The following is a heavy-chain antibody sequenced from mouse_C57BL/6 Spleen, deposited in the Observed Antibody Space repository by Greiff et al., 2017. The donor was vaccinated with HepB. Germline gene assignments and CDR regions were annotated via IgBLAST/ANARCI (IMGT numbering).Heavy chain of an antibody. CDR3: ARRVVAAYYFDY. CDR1: GYTFTDYY. J-gene: IGHJ2*01. CDR2: INPNNGGT. Sequence: EVQLQQSGPELVKPGASVKISCKASGYTFTDYYMNWVKQSHGKSLEWIGDINPNNGGTSYNQKFKGKATLTVDKSSSTAYMELRSLTSEDSAVYYCARRVVAAYYFDYWGQGTTLTVSS. V-gene: IGHV1-26*01. D-gene: IGHD1-1*01.